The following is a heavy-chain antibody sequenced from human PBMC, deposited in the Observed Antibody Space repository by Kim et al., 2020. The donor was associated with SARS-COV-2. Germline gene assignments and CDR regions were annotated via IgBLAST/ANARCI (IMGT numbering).Heavy chain of an antibody. J-gene: IGHJ3*02. V-gene: IGHV4-59*09. CDR2: T. Sequence: TNNNPPLTSRVTISVDTSKNQFSLKLSSVTAADTAVYYCARGILRDAFDIWGQGTMVTVSS. CDR3: ARGILRDAFDI.